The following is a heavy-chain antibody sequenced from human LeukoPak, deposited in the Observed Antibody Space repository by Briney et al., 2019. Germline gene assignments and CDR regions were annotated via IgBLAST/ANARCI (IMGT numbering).Heavy chain of an antibody. V-gene: IGHV4-34*01. CDR1: GGSFSGYY. CDR3: ATYDYGGNSDAFDI. J-gene: IGHJ3*02. CDR2: INHSGST. Sequence: PSETLSLTCAVYGGSFSGYYWSWIRQPPGEGLEWIGEINHSGSTNYNPSLKSRVTISVDTSKNQFSLRLSPVTAADTAVYYCATYDYGGNSDAFDIWGQGTMVTVSS. D-gene: IGHD4-23*01.